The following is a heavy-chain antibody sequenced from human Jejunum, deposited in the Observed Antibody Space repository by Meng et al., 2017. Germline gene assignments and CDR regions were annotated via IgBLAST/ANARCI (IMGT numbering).Heavy chain of an antibody. D-gene: IGHD1-14*01. J-gene: IGHJ4*02. V-gene: IGHV3-48*03. Sequence: GESLKISCVVSGFTFSNFEMNWVRQAPGKGLEWISYISSSGGNKYYADSVKGRFTVSRDNAKNSVYLQMNSLGAEDTGTYYCARSSFLLNNDDTPEGFDHWGQGTLVTVSS. CDR1: GFTFSNFE. CDR3: ARSSFLLNNDDTPEGFDH. CDR2: ISSSGGNK.